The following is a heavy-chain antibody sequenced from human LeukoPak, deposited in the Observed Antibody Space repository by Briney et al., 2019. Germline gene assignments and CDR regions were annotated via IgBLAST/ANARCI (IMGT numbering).Heavy chain of an antibody. D-gene: IGHD3-22*01. CDR3: ARDSLGPYDSSGYCLDY. J-gene: IGHJ4*02. Sequence: GASVKASCKASGGTSNSYAISWVRQAPGQGLEWMGGIIPIFGTANYAQKFQGRVTITADESTSTAYMELSSLRSEDTAVYYCARDSLGPYDSSGYCLDYWGQGTLVTVSS. V-gene: IGHV1-69*01. CDR1: GGTSNSYA. CDR2: IIPIFGTA.